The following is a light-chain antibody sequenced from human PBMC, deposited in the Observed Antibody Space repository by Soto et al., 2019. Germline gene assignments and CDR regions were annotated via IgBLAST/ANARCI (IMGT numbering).Light chain of an antibody. Sequence: EIVLTQSPGTLSLSPGERDTLSCRASQSVSSSYLAWYQHKPGQAPRLLIYGASSRATGIPDRFSGSGSGTDFTLTISRPEPEDFAVYYCQQYGSSPHTFGQGTKLEIK. CDR1: QSVSSSY. CDR3: QQYGSSPHT. J-gene: IGKJ2*01. CDR2: GAS. V-gene: IGKV3-20*01.